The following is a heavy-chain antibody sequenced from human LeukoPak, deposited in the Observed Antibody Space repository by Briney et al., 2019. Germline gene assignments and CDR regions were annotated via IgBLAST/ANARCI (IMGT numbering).Heavy chain of an antibody. D-gene: IGHD5-18*01. CDR1: GFTFSSHW. CDR2: IKKDGSEK. V-gene: IGHV3-7*01. Sequence: AGGSLRLSCAASGFTFSSHWMSWVRQAPGKGLEWVANIKKDGSEKYYVDAVKGRFTISRDNAKTSLYLQMNSLRAEDTAVYYCARDGYSYGYYWYFDLWGRGTLVTVSS. CDR3: ARDGYSYGYYWYFDL. J-gene: IGHJ2*01.